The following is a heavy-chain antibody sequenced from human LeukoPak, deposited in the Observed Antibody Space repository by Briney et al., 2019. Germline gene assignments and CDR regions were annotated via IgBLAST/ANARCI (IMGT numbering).Heavy chain of an antibody. Sequence: PGGSLRLSCAASGFTFSSYSMNWVRQAPGKGLEWVSSISSSSSYIYYADSVKGRFTISRDNAKNSLYLQMNSLRAEDTAVYYCARDTGYYLRDWYFDLWGRGTLVTVSS. D-gene: IGHD3-22*01. J-gene: IGHJ2*01. CDR3: ARDTGYYLRDWYFDL. CDR2: ISSSSSYI. CDR1: GFTFSSYS. V-gene: IGHV3-21*01.